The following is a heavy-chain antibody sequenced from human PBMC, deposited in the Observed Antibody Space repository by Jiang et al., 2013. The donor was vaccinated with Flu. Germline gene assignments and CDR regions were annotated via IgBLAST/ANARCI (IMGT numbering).Heavy chain of an antibody. CDR3: ARRMRGYCSSPTCSFDS. D-gene: IGHD2-2*01. CDR2: IYPGDSDT. V-gene: IGHV5-51*03. CDR1: GYSFSSYW. Sequence: EVKKPEESLKISCKGSGYSFSSYWIGWVCQMPGKGLEWMGIIYPGDSDTKYSPSFQGQVTISADKSISTAYLQWGSLKASDTAIYYCARRMRGYCSSPTCSFDSWGQGTLVTVSS. J-gene: IGHJ4*02.